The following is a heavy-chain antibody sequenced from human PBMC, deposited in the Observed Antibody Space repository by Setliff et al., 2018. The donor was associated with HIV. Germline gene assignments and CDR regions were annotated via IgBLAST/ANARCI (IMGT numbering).Heavy chain of an antibody. D-gene: IGHD3-3*01. V-gene: IGHV3-7*01. J-gene: IGHJ4*02. CDR2: IKEDGGGK. CDR3: ARWGDTPTFYNFWSGYYFDY. Sequence: PGGSLRLSCAASRFTFTNAWMTWVRQSPGKGLEWVANIKEDGGGKYYMDSVKGRFTISRDNAKNSLYLQMNSLRAEDTAVYYCARWGDTPTFYNFWSGYYFDYWGQGALVTVSS. CDR1: RFTFTNAW.